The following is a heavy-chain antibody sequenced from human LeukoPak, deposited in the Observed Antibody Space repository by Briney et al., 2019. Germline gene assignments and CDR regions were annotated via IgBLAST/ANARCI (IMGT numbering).Heavy chain of an antibody. V-gene: IGHV3-21*01. CDR1: GFTFSSYS. D-gene: IGHD2-2*01. J-gene: IGHJ3*02. CDR3: AREMDVVVRQLAHYAFDI. CDR2: ISSSSSYI. Sequence: PGGSLRLSCAASGFTFSSYSMNWVRQAPGKGLEWVSSISSSSSYIYYADSVKGRFTISRDNAKNSLYLQMNSLRAEDTAVYYCAREMDVVVRQLAHYAFDIWGQGTMVTVSS.